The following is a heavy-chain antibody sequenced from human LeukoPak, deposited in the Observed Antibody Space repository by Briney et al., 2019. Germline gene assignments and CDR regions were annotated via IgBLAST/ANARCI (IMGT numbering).Heavy chain of an antibody. Sequence: ASVKVSCKASGYTFTSYDINWVRQATGQGLEWMGGIIPIFGTANYAQKFQGRVTITADESTSTAYMELSSLRSEDTAVYYCARDPRKLLRYFDWLNAGNWFDPWGQGTLVTVSS. CDR3: ARDPRKLLRYFDWLNAGNWFDP. V-gene: IGHV1-69*13. J-gene: IGHJ5*02. D-gene: IGHD3-9*01. CDR1: GYTFTSYD. CDR2: IIPIFGTA.